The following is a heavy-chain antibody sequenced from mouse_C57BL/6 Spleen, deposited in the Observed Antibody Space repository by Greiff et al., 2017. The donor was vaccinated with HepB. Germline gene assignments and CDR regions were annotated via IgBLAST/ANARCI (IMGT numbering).Heavy chain of an antibody. CDR3: AREAAQARGFAY. D-gene: IGHD3-2*02. J-gene: IGHJ3*01. CDR2: IDPSDSET. Sequence: QVQLQQPGAELVRPGSSVKLSCMASGYTFTSYWMHWVKQRPIQGLEWIGNIDPSDSETHYNQKFKDKATLTVDKSSSTAYMQLSSLTSEDSAVYYCAREAAQARGFAYWGQGTLVTVSA. V-gene: IGHV1-52*01. CDR1: GYTFTSYW.